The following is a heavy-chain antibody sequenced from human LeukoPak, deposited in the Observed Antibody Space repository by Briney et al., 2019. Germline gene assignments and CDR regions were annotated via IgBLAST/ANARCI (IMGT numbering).Heavy chain of an antibody. Sequence: GESLKISCKSSGYRFTIYWIAWVRQMPGKGLEWMGIIYPGDSDTRYSPSFQGQVTISADNSIGTAYLQWSSLKASDTAMYYCARQVVAAAGTKYFDYWGQGTLVTVSS. J-gene: IGHJ4*02. CDR1: GYRFTIYW. D-gene: IGHD6-13*01. V-gene: IGHV5-51*01. CDR3: ARQVVAAAGTKYFDY. CDR2: IYPGDSDT.